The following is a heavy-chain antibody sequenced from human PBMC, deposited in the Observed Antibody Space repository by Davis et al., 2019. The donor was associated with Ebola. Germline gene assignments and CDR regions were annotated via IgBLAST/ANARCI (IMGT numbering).Heavy chain of an antibody. CDR3: ARGYGPKCQGGTCVNDS. J-gene: IGHJ4*02. V-gene: IGHV1-8*02. CDR1: GYTFTGYY. CDR2: MNPYSGNT. Sequence: ASVKVSCKASGYTFTGYYMHWVRQAPGQGLEWMGWMNPYSGNTGYVEKFKGRVTMTRNPSISTAYMELSSLRIDDTAVYYCARGYGPKCQGGTCVNDSWGQGTLVTVSS. D-gene: IGHD2-15*01.